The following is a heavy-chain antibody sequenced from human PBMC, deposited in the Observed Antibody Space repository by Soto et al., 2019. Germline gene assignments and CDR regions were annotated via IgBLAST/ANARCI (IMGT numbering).Heavy chain of an antibody. CDR3: ARGDEKAAAADVTNYYYYSGMDV. CDR2: IIPIFGTA. Sequence: QVQLVQSGAEVKKPGSSVKVSCKASGGTFSSYAISWVRQAPGQGLEWMGGIIPIFGTANYAQKFQGRVTITADESTSTAYMELSSLRSEYTAVYYCARGDEKAAAADVTNYYYYSGMDVWGQGTTVTVSS. V-gene: IGHV1-69*01. J-gene: IGHJ6*02. CDR1: GGTFSSYA. D-gene: IGHD6-13*01.